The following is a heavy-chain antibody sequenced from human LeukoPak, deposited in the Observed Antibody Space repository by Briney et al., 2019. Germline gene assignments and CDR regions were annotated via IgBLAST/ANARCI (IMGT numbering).Heavy chain of an antibody. CDR2: MNPNSGNT. V-gene: IGHV1-8*03. J-gene: IGHJ6*03. Sequence: GASVKVSCKASGYTFTSYDINWVRQATGQWLEWMGWMNPNSGNTGYAQKFQGRVTITRNTSISTAYMELSSLRSEDTAVYYCARGDQTRGYGYYYYYMDVWGKGTTVTVSS. D-gene: IGHD3-16*01. CDR3: ARGDQTRGYGYYYYYMDV. CDR1: GYTFTSYD.